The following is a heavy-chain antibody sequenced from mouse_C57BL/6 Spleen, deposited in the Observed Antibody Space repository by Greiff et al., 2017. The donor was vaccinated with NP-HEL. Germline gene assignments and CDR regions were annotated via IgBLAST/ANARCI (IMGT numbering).Heavy chain of an antibody. CDR3: ARWGSLRGYGSNYYAMDY. V-gene: IGHV1-18*01. J-gene: IGHJ4*01. CDR1: GYTFTDYN. Sequence: EVQLQQSGPELVKPGASVKIPCKASGYTFTDYNMDWVKQSHGKSLEWIGDINPNNGGTIYNQKFKGKATLTVDKSSSTAYMELRSLTSEDTAVYYCARWGSLRGYGSNYYAMDYWGQGTSVTVSS. D-gene: IGHD1-1*01. CDR2: INPNNGGT.